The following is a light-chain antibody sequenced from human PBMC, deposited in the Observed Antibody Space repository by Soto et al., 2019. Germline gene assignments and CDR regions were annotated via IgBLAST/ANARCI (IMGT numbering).Light chain of an antibody. CDR1: SSNIGAGYD. V-gene: IGLV1-40*01. Sequence: QSVLTQPPSVSGAPGQRVTISCTGSSSNIGAGYDVNWYQQLPGTAPKLLIYGSSNRPSGVPDRFSGSKSATSASLAITGVQAEDEADYCCQSYDSSLSGPWVFGGGTKLTVL. J-gene: IGLJ3*02. CDR3: QSYDSSLSGPWV. CDR2: GSS.